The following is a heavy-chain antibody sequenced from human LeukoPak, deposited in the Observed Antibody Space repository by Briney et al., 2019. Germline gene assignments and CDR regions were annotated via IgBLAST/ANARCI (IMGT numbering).Heavy chain of an antibody. Sequence: PGGYLRLSCAASGFTFSNFAIHWVRQAPGKGLEWVAVILYDGRNKYYGDSVEGRFTISRDNSKNTVYLEMNSLRAEDTAVYYCAKVPVPAAPLYYYYYMDVWGKGTTVTVSS. J-gene: IGHJ6*03. D-gene: IGHD2-2*01. V-gene: IGHV3-30*18. CDR3: AKVPVPAAPLYYYYYMDV. CDR2: ILYDGRNK. CDR1: GFTFSNFA.